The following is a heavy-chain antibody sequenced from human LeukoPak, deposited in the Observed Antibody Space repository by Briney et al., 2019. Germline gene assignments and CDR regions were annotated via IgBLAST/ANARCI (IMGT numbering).Heavy chain of an antibody. CDR3: ARERLRAVAARGAFDI. D-gene: IGHD6-19*01. Sequence: SETLSFTCAVCGGSFSGDYWNWLRLPPGKGLEWIGEINDSGDTNYTASLKSRVTISVDTSKNQFSLKLTSVTAADTAVYYCARERLRAVAARGAFDIWGQGTMATVSS. J-gene: IGHJ3*02. V-gene: IGHV4-34*01. CDR1: GGSFSGDY. CDR2: INDSGDT.